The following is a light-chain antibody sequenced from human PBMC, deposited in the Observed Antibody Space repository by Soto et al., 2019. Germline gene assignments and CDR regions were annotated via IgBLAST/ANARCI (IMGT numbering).Light chain of an antibody. J-gene: IGKJ5*01. CDR2: SSS. CDR1: QGSXND. CDR3: RQSSRRYTST. V-gene: IGKV1-39*01. Sequence: IRMTESPSSLSASLGDRVTMSCRASQGSXNDLAWYQRKAWKAPKLLIXSSSNLRSGVPARFGGSGSGKDFNLTISSLQPEDFAMYCCRQSSRRYTSTFGQGTRLEIK.